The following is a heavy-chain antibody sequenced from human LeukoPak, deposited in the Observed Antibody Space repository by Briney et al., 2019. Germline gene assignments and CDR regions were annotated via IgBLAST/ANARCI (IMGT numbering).Heavy chain of an antibody. V-gene: IGHV4-39*01. CDR2: IYYSGGT. J-gene: IGHJ4*02. CDR1: GGSISSTSYY. CDR3: ARHVVPWRGVGDYFDY. Sequence: PSETLSLTCTVSGGSISSTSYYWGWIRQSPGGGLEWIGGIYYSGGTYYNPSLKSRVTISVDTSKNQFSLKLSSVTAADTAVYYCARHVVPWRGVGDYFDYWGQGTLVTVSS. D-gene: IGHD2-8*01.